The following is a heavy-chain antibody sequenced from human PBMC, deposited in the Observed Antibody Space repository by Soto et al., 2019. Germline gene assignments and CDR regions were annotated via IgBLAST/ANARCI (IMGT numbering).Heavy chain of an antibody. J-gene: IGHJ5*02. CDR1: GYTFTSYA. CDR3: ARSAVSHIVLMVYATNWFDP. V-gene: IGHV1-3*01. Sequence: ASVKVSCKASGYTFTSYAMHWVRQAPGQRLEWMGWINAGNGNTKYSQKFQGRVTITRDTSASTAYMELSSLRSEDTAVYYCARSAVSHIVLMVYATNWFDPWGQGTLVTVSS. D-gene: IGHD2-8*01. CDR2: INAGNGNT.